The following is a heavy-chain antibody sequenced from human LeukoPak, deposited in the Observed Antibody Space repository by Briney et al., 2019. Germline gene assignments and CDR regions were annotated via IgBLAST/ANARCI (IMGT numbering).Heavy chain of an antibody. CDR2: IYYSGST. CDR1: GGSISSGGYY. CDR3: ARVGVPAAMQELLRFDP. Sequence: PSETLSLTCTVSGGSISSGGYYWSWIRQHPGKGLEWIGYIYYSGSTYYNPSLKSRVTISVDTSKNQFSLKLSSVTAADTAVYYCARVGVPAAMQELLRFDPWGQGTLVTVSS. D-gene: IGHD2-2*01. J-gene: IGHJ5*02. V-gene: IGHV4-31*03.